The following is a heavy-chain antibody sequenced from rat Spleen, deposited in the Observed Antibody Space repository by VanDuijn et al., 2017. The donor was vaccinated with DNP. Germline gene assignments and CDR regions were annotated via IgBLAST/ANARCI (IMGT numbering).Heavy chain of an antibody. D-gene: IGHD1-4*01. V-gene: IGHV5-19*01. CDR3: ATRYPGITPFDY. CDR2: ISPSGGST. Sequence: EVQLVESGGGLVQPGRSLKLSCAASGFTFSNYGMHWIRQAPTKGLEWVASISPSGGSTYYRDSVKGRFTISRDNAKSTLYLQMDSLRSEDTATYYCATRYPGITPFDYWGQGVMVTVSS. J-gene: IGHJ2*01. CDR1: GFTFSNYG.